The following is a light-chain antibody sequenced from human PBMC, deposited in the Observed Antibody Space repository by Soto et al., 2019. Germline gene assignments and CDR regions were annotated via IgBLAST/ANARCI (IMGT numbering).Light chain of an antibody. CDR2: AAT. CDR1: QGIRNA. Sequence: IQMTQSPSSLSASVGDRVTITCRASQGIRNALGWYQQKPGKAPKVLIYAATSLQSGVPSRFSGSGSGTDFTLTISSLQPEDFATYYCQQDYNYPWTFGQGTKVEIK. V-gene: IGKV1-6*01. J-gene: IGKJ1*01. CDR3: QQDYNYPWT.